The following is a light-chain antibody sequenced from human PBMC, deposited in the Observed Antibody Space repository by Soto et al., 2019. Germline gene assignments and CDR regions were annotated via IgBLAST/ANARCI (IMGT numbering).Light chain of an antibody. J-gene: IGKJ1*01. V-gene: IGKV3-20*01. CDR1: QSVSSSY. CDR3: QQYGGSHWT. CDR2: GAS. Sequence: EVVLTQSPGVLSLSPGEIVTLSCRASQSVSSSYLAWYQQKPGQAPRLLIYGASSRAIDIPRRFSGSGSGTHFTLTIGGLEPEDVAVYFCQQYGGSHWTFGQGTKVEIK.